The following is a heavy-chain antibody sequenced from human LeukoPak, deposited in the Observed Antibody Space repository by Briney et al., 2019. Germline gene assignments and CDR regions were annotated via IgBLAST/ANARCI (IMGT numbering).Heavy chain of an antibody. V-gene: IGHV4-39*01. Sequence: SETLSLTCTVSGGFISSSSYYWGWIRQPPGKGLEWIGSIYYSGSTYYNPSLKSRVTISVDTSKNQFSLKLSSVTAADTAVYYCARRRYGSGSYFDYWGQGTLVTVSS. J-gene: IGHJ4*02. CDR2: IYYSGST. CDR1: GGFISSSSYY. D-gene: IGHD3-10*01. CDR3: ARRRYGSGSYFDY.